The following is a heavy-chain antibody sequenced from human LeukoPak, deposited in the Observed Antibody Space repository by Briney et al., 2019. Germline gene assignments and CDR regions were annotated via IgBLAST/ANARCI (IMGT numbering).Heavy chain of an antibody. D-gene: IGHD3-10*01. J-gene: IGHJ3*02. CDR3: ARDFRSYIGSGICAFDI. CDR2: IKQDGTEK. V-gene: IGHV3-7*01. CDR1: GFTFSTFW. Sequence: PGGSLRLSCAAPGFTFSTFWMSWVRQAPGKGLEWVANIKQDGTEKYYVDSVKGRFTISRDKAQNSLYLQMNSLRAEDTAVYYCARDFRSYIGSGICAFDIWGQGTMVTVSS.